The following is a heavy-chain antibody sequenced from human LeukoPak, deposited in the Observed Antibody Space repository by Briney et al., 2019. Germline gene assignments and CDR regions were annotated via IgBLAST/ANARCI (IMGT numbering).Heavy chain of an antibody. CDR1: GYTFTGYY. V-gene: IGHV1-2*02. Sequence: ASVKVSCEASGYTFTGYYMHWVRQAPGQGLEWMGWINPNSGGTNYAQKFQGRVTMARDTSISTAYMELSRLRSDDTAVYYCARDALLWFVGLYYFDYWGRGTLVTVSS. D-gene: IGHD3-10*01. CDR3: ARDALLWFVGLYYFDY. CDR2: INPNSGGT. J-gene: IGHJ4*02.